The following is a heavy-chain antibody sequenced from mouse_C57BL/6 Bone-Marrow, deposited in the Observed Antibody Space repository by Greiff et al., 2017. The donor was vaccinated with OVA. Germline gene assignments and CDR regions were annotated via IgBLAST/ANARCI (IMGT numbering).Heavy chain of an antibody. J-gene: IGHJ4*01. CDR2: IHPNSGST. D-gene: IGHD1-1*01. CDR3: ASDYYGNLDAMDY. CDR1: GYTFTSYW. Sequence: QVQLKQPGAELVKPGASVKLSCKASGYTFTSYWMHWVKQRPGQGLEWIGMIHPNSGSTNYNEKFKSKATLTVDKSSSTAYMQLRSLTSEDSAVYYCASDYYGNLDAMDYWGQGTSVTVSS. V-gene: IGHV1-64*01.